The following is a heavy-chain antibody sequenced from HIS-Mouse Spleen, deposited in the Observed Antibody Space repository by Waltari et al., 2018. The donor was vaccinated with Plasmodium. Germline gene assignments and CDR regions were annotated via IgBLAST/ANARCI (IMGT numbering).Heavy chain of an antibody. D-gene: IGHD6-13*01. Sequence: EVQLVESGGGLVQPGGSLRLSVAASGFTFRGDWMSWVRQAPGKGLEWVANIKQDGSEKYYVDSVKGRFTISRDNAKNSLYLQMNSLRAEDTAVYYCASSWYWYFDLWGRGTLVTVSS. J-gene: IGHJ2*01. CDR1: GFTFRGDW. CDR2: IKQDGSEK. V-gene: IGHV3-7*01. CDR3: ASSWYWYFDL.